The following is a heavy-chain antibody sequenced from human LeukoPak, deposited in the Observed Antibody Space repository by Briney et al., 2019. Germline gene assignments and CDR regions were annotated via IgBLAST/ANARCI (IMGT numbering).Heavy chain of an antibody. V-gene: IGHV1-18*01. Sequence: GASVKVSCKASGFIFTSYGISWVRQAPGQGLEWMGWIAAYNGNTNYAQNLQGRVTMTTDTSTSTAYMELSSLRSDDTAVYYCARLGYCSSPSCYYYFYYYMDVWGEGTTVTVSS. CDR2: IAAYNGNT. D-gene: IGHD2-2*01. J-gene: IGHJ6*03. CDR3: ARLGYCSSPSCYYYFYYYMDV. CDR1: GFIFTSYG.